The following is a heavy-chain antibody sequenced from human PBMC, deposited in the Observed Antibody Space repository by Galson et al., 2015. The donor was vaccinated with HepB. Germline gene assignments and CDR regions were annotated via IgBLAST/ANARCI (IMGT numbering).Heavy chain of an antibody. J-gene: IGHJ4*02. CDR1: GLTFSSYA. CDR3: AKQYANIDY. CDR2: ISGSGGST. Sequence: SLRLSCAASGLTFSSYAMSWVRQAPGKGLEWVSAISGSGGSTDYADSVRGRFTISRDISKNTLYLQMNSLRAEDTAVYYCAKQYANIDYWGQGTLVTVSS. V-gene: IGHV3-23*01.